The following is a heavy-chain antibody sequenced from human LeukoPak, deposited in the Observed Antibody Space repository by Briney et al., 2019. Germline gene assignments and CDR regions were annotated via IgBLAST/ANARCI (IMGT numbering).Heavy chain of an antibody. D-gene: IGHD1-26*01. CDR3: ARDQSVWACPDY. CDR1: GFTFSDYY. CDR2: ISSSGSTI. Sequence: GGSLRLSCAASGFTFSDYYMSWIRQAPGKGLEWVSYISSSGSTIYYADSVKGRFTISRDNAKDSLYLQMNSLRAEDTAVYYCARDQSVWACPDYWGQGTLVSVSS. J-gene: IGHJ4*02. V-gene: IGHV3-11*01.